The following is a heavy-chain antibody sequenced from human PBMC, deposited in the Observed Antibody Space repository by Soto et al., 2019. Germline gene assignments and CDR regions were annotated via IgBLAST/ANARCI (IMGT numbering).Heavy chain of an antibody. CDR1: GFTCSNCA. CDR3: AKLRDKSHIAVPFDD. D-gene: IGHD6-19*01. J-gene: IGHJ4*02. CDR2: ITGDGGTT. V-gene: IGHV3-23*01. Sequence: XGALLLSSPGSGFTCSNCAMSWVRQTPGKGLDWVSSITGDGGTTYYADSMKGRLTISRDNSKNTLYLEVNRLRAEDTAIYFCAKLRDKSHIAVPFDDWGQGTQVTVSS.